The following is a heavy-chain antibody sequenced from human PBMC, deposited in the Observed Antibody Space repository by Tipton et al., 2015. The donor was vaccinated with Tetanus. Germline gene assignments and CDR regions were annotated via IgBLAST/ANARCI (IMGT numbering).Heavy chain of an antibody. CDR1: GDSVSSGVHY. CDR2: IYHSGST. CDR3: ARGGVRGVIMAHFFDY. J-gene: IGHJ4*02. V-gene: IGHV4-31*03. Sequence: TLSLTCSVSGDSVSSGVHYWTWIRQYPGKGLEWIGYIYHSGSTYYNPSLQSRVSMSLDTSKNRFSLKLTSVTAADTAVYYCARGGVRGVIMAHFFDYWGQGALVTVSS. D-gene: IGHD3-10*01.